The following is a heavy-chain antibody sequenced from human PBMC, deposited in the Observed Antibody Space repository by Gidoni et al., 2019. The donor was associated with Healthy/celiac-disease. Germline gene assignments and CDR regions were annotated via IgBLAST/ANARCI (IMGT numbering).Heavy chain of an antibody. J-gene: IGHJ4*02. Sequence: EVQLVQSGAEVKKPGESLKIYCKGSGYSFTSYWIGWVRQMPGKGLEWMGIVYPGYSDTRYSPSFQCQVTISADKSISTAYLQWSSLKASVTAMYYCASLYSSVTSPSDYWGQGTLVTVSS. D-gene: IGHD3-22*01. CDR2: VYPGYSDT. CDR1: GYSFTSYW. CDR3: ASLYSSVTSPSDY. V-gene: IGHV5-51*01.